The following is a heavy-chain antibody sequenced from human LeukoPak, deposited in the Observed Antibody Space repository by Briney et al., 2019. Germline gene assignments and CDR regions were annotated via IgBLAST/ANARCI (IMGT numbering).Heavy chain of an antibody. V-gene: IGHV4-39*01. CDR2: IYYSGST. CDR1: GGSIKNSSFY. J-gene: IGHJ5*02. CDR3: ARQSTIAAAKIDP. D-gene: IGHD6-25*01. Sequence: PSQTLSLTCAVSGGSIKNSSFYWGWIRQPPGKGLEWIANIYYSGSTYYSPSLKSRVTVSVDTSKNQFSLKLSSVTAADTAIYYCARQSTIAAAKIDPWGQGSLVTVSS.